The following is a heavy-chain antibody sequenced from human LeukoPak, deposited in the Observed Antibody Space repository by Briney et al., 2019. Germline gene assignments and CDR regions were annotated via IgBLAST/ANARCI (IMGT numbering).Heavy chain of an antibody. CDR1: GGSISSYY. J-gene: IGHJ4*02. CDR3: ARAQERSSGSTINYFDY. D-gene: IGHD3-22*01. CDR2: INHSGST. Sequence: TSETLSLTCTVSGGSISSYYWSWIRQPPGKGLEWIGEINHSGSTNYNPSLKSRVTISVDTSKNQFSLKLSSVTAADTAVYYCARAQERSSGSTINYFDYWGQGTLVTVSS. V-gene: IGHV4-34*01.